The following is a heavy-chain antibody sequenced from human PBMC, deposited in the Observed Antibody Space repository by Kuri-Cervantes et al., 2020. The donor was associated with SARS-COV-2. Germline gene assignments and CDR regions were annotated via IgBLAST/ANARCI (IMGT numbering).Heavy chain of an antibody. CDR2: IYYSGST. V-gene: IGHV4-59*01. Sequence: SETLSLTCTVSGGSISSYYWSWIRQPPGKGLEWIGYIYYSGSTNYNPSLKSRVTISVDTSKNQFSLKLSSVIAADTAVYYCARDSGYGDSENWFDPWGQGTLVTVSS. CDR1: GGSISSYY. J-gene: IGHJ5*02. D-gene: IGHD4-17*01. CDR3: ARDSGYGDSENWFDP.